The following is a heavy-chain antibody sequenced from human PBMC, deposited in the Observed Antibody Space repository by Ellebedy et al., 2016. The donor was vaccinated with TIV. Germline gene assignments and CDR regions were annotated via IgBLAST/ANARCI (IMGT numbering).Heavy chain of an antibody. CDR3: ARDSACSIFSSSCHNWFDP. D-gene: IGHD6-13*01. CDR2: ISAYNGNT. J-gene: IGHJ5*02. V-gene: IGHV1-18*01. Sequence: ASVKVSCXASGYTFTSYGISWVRQAPGQGLEWMGWISAYNGNTNYAQKLQGRVTMTTDTSTSTAYMELRSLRSDDTAVYYCARDSACSIFSSSCHNWFDPWGQGTLVTVSS. CDR1: GYTFTSYG.